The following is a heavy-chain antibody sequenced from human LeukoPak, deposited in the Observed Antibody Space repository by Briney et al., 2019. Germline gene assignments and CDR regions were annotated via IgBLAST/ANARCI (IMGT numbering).Heavy chain of an antibody. CDR1: GFTFDYSA. CDR2: INTGDIT. D-gene: IGHD2-15*01. V-gene: IGHV3-23*01. CDR3: AKGVGYYYYYGMDV. J-gene: IGHJ6*02. Sequence: QPGGSLRLSCAASGFTFDYSAMTWVRQAPEKGLEWVSTINTGDITFYANSVKGRFTISRDNSKNALFLQMNSLRAEDTAVYYCAKGVGYYYYYGMDVWGQGTTVTVSS.